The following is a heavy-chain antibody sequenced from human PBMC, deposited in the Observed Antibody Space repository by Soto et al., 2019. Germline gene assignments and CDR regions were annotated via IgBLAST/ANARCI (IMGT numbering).Heavy chain of an antibody. CDR2: ISSNGGYT. V-gene: IGHV3-11*05. CDR3: ARAGITSRPENLDF. CDR1: GFDFSDYY. D-gene: IGHD1-20*01. Sequence: QVQLVESGGGLVKPGGSLTLSCAASGFDFSDYYMTCIRQDPRKGLEWISYISSNGGYTKYADSVKGRFTISSDNAKNSLSLHMTSLRVEDTASYYCARAGITSRPENLDFWGRGTLVTVSS. J-gene: IGHJ4*02.